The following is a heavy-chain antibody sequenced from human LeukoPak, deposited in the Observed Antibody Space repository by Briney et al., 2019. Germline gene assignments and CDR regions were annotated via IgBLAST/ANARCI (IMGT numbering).Heavy chain of an antibody. CDR2: IIPIFGTA. CDR3: ARGEGSSSSWYNYYYYYMDV. D-gene: IGHD6-13*01. Sequence: SVKVSCKASGGTFSSYAISWVRQAPGQGPEWMGGIIPIFGTANYAQKFQGRVTITTDESTSTAYMELSSLRSEDTAVYYCARGEGSSSSWYNYYYYYMDVWGKGTTVTVSS. CDR1: GGTFSSYA. J-gene: IGHJ6*03. V-gene: IGHV1-69*05.